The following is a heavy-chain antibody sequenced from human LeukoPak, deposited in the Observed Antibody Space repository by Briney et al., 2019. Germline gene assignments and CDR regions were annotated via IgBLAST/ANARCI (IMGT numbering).Heavy chain of an antibody. CDR3: AKAGSIRFDY. V-gene: IGHV3-23*01. CDR2: ISGRDGST. D-gene: IGHD1-26*01. J-gene: IGHJ4*02. CDR1: GSTFSSSA. Sequence: GGSLRLSCAAPGSTFSSSAMSGVRQAPGKGLEWVSRISGRDGSTYYADSVKGRFTISRDNSKNTLYLQMNSLRAEDTDVYYCAKAGSIRFDYWGQGTLVTVSS.